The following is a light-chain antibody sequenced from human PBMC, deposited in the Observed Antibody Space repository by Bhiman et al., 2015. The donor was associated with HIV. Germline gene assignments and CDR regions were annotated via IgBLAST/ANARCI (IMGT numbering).Light chain of an antibody. Sequence: QSALTQPASVSGSPGQSITISCTGTSSDVGGYNSVSWYQQHPGKAPKLMIYDVSKRPSGVSNRFSGSKSGNTASLTISGLQAEDEADYYCSSYTSSSTYVFGTGTKVTV. CDR2: DVS. J-gene: IGLJ1*01. CDR3: SSYTSSSTYV. V-gene: IGLV2-14*01. CDR1: SSDVGGYNS.